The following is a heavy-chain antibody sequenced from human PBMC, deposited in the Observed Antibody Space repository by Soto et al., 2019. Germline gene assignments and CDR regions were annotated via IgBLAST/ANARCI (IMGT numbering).Heavy chain of an antibody. D-gene: IGHD3-22*01. CDR1: GFTFSTYA. Sequence: PGGSLRLSCSASGFTFSTYAMHWVRQAPGKGLEFVSVIRNNGGSTYYADSVKGRFTISRDNSKSTLSLQMSSLRPEDTARYYCVKGGRSVSSACFDYWGQGTLVTVSS. CDR3: VKGGRSVSSACFDY. V-gene: IGHV3-64D*06. J-gene: IGHJ4*02. CDR2: IRNNGGST.